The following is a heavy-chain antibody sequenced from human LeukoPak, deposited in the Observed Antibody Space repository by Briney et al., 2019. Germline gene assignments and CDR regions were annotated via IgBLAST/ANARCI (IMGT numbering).Heavy chain of an antibody. CDR3: ARGRRGNTLLWYGLYYFDY. V-gene: IGHV4-34*01. CDR1: GVSYSGYY. Sequence: SDTLSLPCAVYGVSYSGYYWSWLRQPPAKGLDGVGEVNHSGSTHYNPSLKSRVTISVDTSKTQFSPKLSSVPAADTAVYYCARGRRGNTLLWYGLYYFDYWGQGTLVTVSS. J-gene: IGHJ4*02. CDR2: VNHSGST. D-gene: IGHD2-2*01.